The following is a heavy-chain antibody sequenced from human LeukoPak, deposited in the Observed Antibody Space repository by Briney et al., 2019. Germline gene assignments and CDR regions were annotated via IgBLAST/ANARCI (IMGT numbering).Heavy chain of an antibody. V-gene: IGHV4-59*01. CDR2: IYNSGST. CDR1: GGSISSYY. CDR3: ARGGNCLDP. Sequence: SETLSPTCTVSGGSISSYYWSWIRQPPGKGLEWIGYIYNSGSTNYNPSLKSRVTFSVDTSKNQSSLKLTSVTAADTGVYYCARGGNCLDPWGQGTLVTVSS. J-gene: IGHJ5*02. D-gene: IGHD3-10*01.